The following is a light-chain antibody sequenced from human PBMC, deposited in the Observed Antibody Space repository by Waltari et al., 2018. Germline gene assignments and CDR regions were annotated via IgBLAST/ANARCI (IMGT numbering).Light chain of an antibody. CDR2: DVS. CDR3: SSFTGTSTL. CDR1: RSDVGSYNY. V-gene: IGLV2-14*03. Sequence: QSALTQPASVSGSPGQSLTISCTGTRSDVGSYNYVSWYQQHPGKAPRLLIYDVSYRPSGISDRFSGSKSGNVASLTISGLQAEDEADYYCSSFTGTSTLFGTGTEVTVL. J-gene: IGLJ1*01.